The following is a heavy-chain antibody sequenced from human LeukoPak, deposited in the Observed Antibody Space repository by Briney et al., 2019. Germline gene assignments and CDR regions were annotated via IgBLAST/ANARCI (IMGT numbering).Heavy chain of an antibody. V-gene: IGHV4-38-2*01. CDR2: IYHSGST. CDR3: ARHRNLDTAYYMDV. D-gene: IGHD5-18*01. CDR1: GYSISSGYY. J-gene: IGHJ6*03. Sequence: SETLSLTCAVSGYSISSGYYWGWIRQPPGKGLGWIGSIYHSGSTYYNPSLKSRVTISVDTSKNQFSLKLSSVTAADTAVYYCARHRNLDTAYYMDVWGKGTTVTVSS.